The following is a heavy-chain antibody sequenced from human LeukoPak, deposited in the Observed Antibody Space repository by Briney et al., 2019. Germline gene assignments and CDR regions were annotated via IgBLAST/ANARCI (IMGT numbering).Heavy chain of an antibody. D-gene: IGHD4-11*01. J-gene: IGHJ4*02. CDR3: ERAQTN. CDR2: ISSGSTTI. Sequence: GGSLRLSCAASGFTFSSNPMNWVRQALGKGLEWVSYISSGSTTIYYADSVKGRFTISRDNAKSSLYLQMNSLRAEDTAVHYCERAQTNWGQGTLVTVSS. V-gene: IGHV3-48*01. CDR1: GFTFSSNP.